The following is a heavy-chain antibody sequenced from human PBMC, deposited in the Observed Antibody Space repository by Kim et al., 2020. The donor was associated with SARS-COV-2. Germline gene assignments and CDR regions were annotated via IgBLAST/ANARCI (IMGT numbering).Heavy chain of an antibody. CDR1: GFTFSSYS. CDR3: ARDRRGIVGATRDYFDY. J-gene: IGHJ4*02. V-gene: IGHV3-21*01. Sequence: GGSLRLSCAASGFTFSSYSMNWVRQAPGKGLEWVSSISSSSSYIYYADSVKGRFTISRDNAKNSLYLQMNSLRAEDTAVYYCARDRRGIVGATRDYFDYWGQGTLVTVSS. D-gene: IGHD1-26*01. CDR2: ISSSSSYI.